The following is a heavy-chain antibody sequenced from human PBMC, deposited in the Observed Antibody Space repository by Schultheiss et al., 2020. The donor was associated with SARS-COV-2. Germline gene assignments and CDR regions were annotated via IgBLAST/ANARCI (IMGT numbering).Heavy chain of an antibody. V-gene: IGHV4-59*01. CDR2: IYYSGST. CDR1: GGSISSYY. D-gene: IGHD3-16*01. J-gene: IGHJ6*03. CDR3: AKAGGLLHYYYYYMDV. Sequence: SETLSLTCTVSGGSISSYYWSWIRQPPGKGLEWIGYIYYSGSTNYNPSLKSRVTISVDTSKNQFSLKLSSVTAADTAVYYCAKAGGLLHYYYYYMDVWGKGTTVTVSS.